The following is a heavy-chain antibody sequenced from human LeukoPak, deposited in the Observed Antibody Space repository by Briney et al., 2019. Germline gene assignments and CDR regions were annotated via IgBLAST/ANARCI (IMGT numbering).Heavy chain of an antibody. V-gene: IGHV3-11*06. CDR3: ARDSLGELSFPADY. CDR2: ISPSSSDT. Sequence: PGGSLRLSCAASGFTFSDYYMSWFRRAPGKGPEWLSYISPSSSDTSYADSVKGRFTISRDNARNSIYLQMNSLRAEDTAVYYCARDSLGELSFPADYWGQGTLVTVSS. D-gene: IGHD3-16*02. J-gene: IGHJ4*02. CDR1: GFTFSDYY.